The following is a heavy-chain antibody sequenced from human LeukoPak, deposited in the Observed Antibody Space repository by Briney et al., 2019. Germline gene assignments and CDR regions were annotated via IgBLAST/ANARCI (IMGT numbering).Heavy chain of an antibody. D-gene: IGHD3-3*01. J-gene: IGHJ4*02. CDR2: ISWDGGST. CDR1: GFTFDDYT. V-gene: IGHV3-43*01. Sequence: GGSLRPSCAASGFTFDDYTMHWVRQAPGKGLEWVSLISWDGGSTYYADSVKGRFTISRDNSKNSLYLQMNSLRTEDTALYYCARAGYDFWSGYFFDYWGQGTLVTVSS. CDR3: ARAGYDFWSGYFFDY.